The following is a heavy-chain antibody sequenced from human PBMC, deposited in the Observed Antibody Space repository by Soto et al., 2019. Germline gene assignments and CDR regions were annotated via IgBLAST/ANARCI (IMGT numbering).Heavy chain of an antibody. D-gene: IGHD3-3*01. J-gene: IGHJ4*02. CDR1: GVTFSTSW. CDR3: ARDGGTLGFDY. CDR2: TNTDGSER. V-gene: IGHV3-7*01. Sequence: EVQLVESGGGLVQPGGSLRLSCAASGVTFSTSWMTWVRQAPGKGLEWVAKTNTDGSERYYGDSVKGRFTISRDNAKNSLYIQMNSLGADDTAVYYCARDGGTLGFDYWGQGTLVTVSS.